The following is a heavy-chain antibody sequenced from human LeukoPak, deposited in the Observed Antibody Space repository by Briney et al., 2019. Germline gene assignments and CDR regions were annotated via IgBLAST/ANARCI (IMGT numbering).Heavy chain of an antibody. CDR2: MYYSGTN. J-gene: IGHJ5*02. CDR3: ARKTTRGWANWFDP. V-gene: IGHV4-59*01. D-gene: IGHD6-19*01. Sequence: SETLSLTCPLSGGSISSSYWSWIRQPPGKGLEWIGYMYYSGTNNYNPSLKCRVTISVDTSKTQFSLKLSSVTAADTAVYYCARKTTRGWANWFDPWGQGTLVTVSS. CDR1: GGSISSSY.